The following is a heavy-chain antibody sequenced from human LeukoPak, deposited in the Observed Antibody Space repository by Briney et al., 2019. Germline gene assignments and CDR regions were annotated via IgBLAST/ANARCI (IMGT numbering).Heavy chain of an antibody. D-gene: IGHD6-13*01. CDR1: GASISSYY. J-gene: IGHJ4*02. CDR2: IFYSGST. V-gene: IGHV4-59*01. CDR3: ASGPYPAAGTDHQFDY. Sequence: SETLSLTCTVSGASISSYYWSWLRQPPGNGLKWIGYIFYSGSTLYNPSLQSRVTISVDTSKNQFSLKLTSVTAADTAVYYCASGPYPAAGTDHQFDYWGQGTLVTVSS.